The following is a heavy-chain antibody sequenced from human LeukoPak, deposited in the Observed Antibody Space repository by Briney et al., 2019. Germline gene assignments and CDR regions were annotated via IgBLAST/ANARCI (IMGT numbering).Heavy chain of an antibody. D-gene: IGHD2-15*01. CDR2: MSYDGTTE. CDR1: GFTLSIYA. Sequence: GRSLRLSCVASGFTLSIYAMHWVRQAPGKGLEWVAFMSYDGTTEYYADSVKGRFTISRDNSRNTLYLQMNSLRGEDTAVYYCARSLLQKYFDYWGQGALVTVPS. CDR3: ARSLLQKYFDY. V-gene: IGHV3-30*04. J-gene: IGHJ4*02.